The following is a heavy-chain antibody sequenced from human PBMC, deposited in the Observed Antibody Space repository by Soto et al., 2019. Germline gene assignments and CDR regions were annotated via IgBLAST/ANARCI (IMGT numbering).Heavy chain of an antibody. CDR1: GVRFREHA. D-gene: IGHD4-17*01. CDR2: IRNTPYGGTT. CDR3: SRGSFGYYGP. Sequence: PWWCMRLACNWCGVRFREHAMTWVRQAPGKGLEWVGFIRNTPYGGTTDYAASVRGRFTISRDDSASIAYLQMNSLKTEDSGLYYCSRGSFGYYGPWGPGTLVTVSS. J-gene: IGHJ5*02. V-gene: IGHV3-49*04.